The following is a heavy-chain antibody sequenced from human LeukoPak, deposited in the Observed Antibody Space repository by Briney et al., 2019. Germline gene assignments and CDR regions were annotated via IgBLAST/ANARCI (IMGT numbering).Heavy chain of an antibody. Sequence: ASVKVSCKASGYAFTSYDINWVRQATGQGLEWMGWMNPNSGNTGYAQKFQGRVTITRNTSISTAYMELSSLRSEDTAVYYCARGYSSGWYWGAEDAFDIWGQGTMVTVSS. D-gene: IGHD6-19*01. V-gene: IGHV1-8*03. CDR2: MNPNSGNT. CDR3: ARGYSSGWYWGAEDAFDI. J-gene: IGHJ3*02. CDR1: GYAFTSYD.